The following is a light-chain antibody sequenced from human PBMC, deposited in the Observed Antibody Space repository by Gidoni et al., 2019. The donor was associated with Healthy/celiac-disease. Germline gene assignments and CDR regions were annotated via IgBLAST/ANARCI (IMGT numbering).Light chain of an antibody. V-gene: IGKV1-39*01. CDR3: QQSYSTPRT. CDR1: QSISSY. Sequence: DIQMTQSPSSLSASVGDRVTITCRASQSISSYLNWYQQKPGKAPKLLIYAASSLQSGVPSRFSCSVSGTDFTLTISSLQPEDFATYYCQQSYSTPRTFXQXTKVEIK. J-gene: IGKJ1*01. CDR2: AAS.